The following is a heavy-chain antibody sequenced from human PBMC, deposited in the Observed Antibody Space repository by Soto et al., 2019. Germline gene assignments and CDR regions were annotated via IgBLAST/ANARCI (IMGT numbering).Heavy chain of an antibody. V-gene: IGHV1-69*12. D-gene: IGHD5-12*01. J-gene: IGHJ6*02. CDR2: IIPIFATA. Sequence: QVQLVQSGAEVKKPGSSVKVSCKASGGTFSSYAISWVRQAPGQGLEWMGGIIPIFATANYAQKFQGRVTITAGEASSTAYMEPSSLRSEDTAVYYCAPSRDGSPGGMDVWGPGTTVTVSS. CDR3: APSRDGSPGGMDV. CDR1: GGTFSSYA.